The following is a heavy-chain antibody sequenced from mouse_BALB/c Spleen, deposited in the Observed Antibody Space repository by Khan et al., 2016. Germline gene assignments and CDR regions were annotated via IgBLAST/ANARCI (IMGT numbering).Heavy chain of an antibody. CDR1: GDSITSGH. CDR3: ATWDYYGSALAY. D-gene: IGHD1-2*01. V-gene: IGHV3-8*02. Sequence: EVQLQESGPSLAKPSQTLSLTCSVTGDSITSGHWNWIRKFPGNKFDFMGYISHSGDSYYNPSLNSRISITRDTSKNQYYLQLNSVTTEDTAPYYCATWDYYGSALAYWGQGTLVTVSA. CDR2: ISHSGDS. J-gene: IGHJ3*01.